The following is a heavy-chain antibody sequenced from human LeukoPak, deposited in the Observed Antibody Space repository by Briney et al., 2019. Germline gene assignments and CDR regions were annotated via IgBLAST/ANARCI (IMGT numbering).Heavy chain of an antibody. V-gene: IGHV2-5*02. CDR3: AHSGYDWASDY. D-gene: IGHD5-12*01. CDR1: GFSLSTSGVG. CDR2: IYWDDDK. Sequence: SGPTLVNPTQTLTLTCTFSGFSLSTSGVGVGWIRQPPGKALEWLALIYWDDDKRYSPSLKSRLTITKDTSKNQVVLTMTNMDPVDTAIYYCAHSGYDWASDYWGQGTLVTVSS. J-gene: IGHJ4*02.